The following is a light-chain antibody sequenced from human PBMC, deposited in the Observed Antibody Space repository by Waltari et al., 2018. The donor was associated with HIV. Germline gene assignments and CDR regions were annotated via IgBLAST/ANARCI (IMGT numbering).Light chain of an antibody. CDR3: AAWDDSLDAWV. CDR1: SSNIGSKS. J-gene: IGLJ3*02. Sequence: QSVLTQPPSASGTPGKRVTISCSGSSSNIGSKSVNWFQQVPGTAPKLLMYSDNQRPSGVPDRFAGSKSGTSASLAIGGLQSEDEAEYYCAAWDDSLDAWVFGGGTRLTVL. V-gene: IGLV1-44*01. CDR2: SDN.